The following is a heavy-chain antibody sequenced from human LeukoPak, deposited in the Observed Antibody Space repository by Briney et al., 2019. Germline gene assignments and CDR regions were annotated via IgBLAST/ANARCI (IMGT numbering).Heavy chain of an antibody. V-gene: IGHV4-59*03. CDR3: AKSNGYGLIDI. CDR1: GGSISSYY. CDR2: IYYSGST. J-gene: IGHJ3*02. D-gene: IGHD3-22*01. Sequence: SETLSLTCTVSGGSISSYYWSWIRQPPGKGLEWMGYIYYSGSTNYNTSLKSRVTTSVYTSKNQFSLKLSSVTAADTGVYYCAKSNGYGLIDIWGQGTMVTVSS.